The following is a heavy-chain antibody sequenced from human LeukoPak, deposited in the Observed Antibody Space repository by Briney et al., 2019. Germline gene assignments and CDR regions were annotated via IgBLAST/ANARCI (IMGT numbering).Heavy chain of an antibody. CDR1: GGSISSYY. CDR3: ARQRIAVADYYFDY. D-gene: IGHD6-19*01. J-gene: IGHJ4*02. V-gene: IGHV4-59*08. CDR2: IYYSGST. Sequence: SETLSLTCTVSGGSISSYYWSWIRQPPGKGLEWIGYIYYSGSTNYNPSLESRVTISVDTSKNQFSLKLSSVTAADTAVYYCARQRIAVADYYFDYWGQGTLVTVSS.